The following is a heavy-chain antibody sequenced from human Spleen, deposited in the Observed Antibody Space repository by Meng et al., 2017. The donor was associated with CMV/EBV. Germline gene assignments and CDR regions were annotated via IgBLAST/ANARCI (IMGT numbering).Heavy chain of an antibody. V-gene: IGHV1-18*01. D-gene: IGHD5-18*01. CDR2: ISVDNGNT. J-gene: IGHJ4*02. CDR3: AREGDQLWPALDF. CDR1: GYTLTRFG. Sequence: CKASGYTLTRFGISWVRQAPGQGLEWMGWISVDNGNTNFAQKFQGRVTMTTDTSTSTAYVELRSLRSDDTAMYYCAREGDQLWPALDFWGQGTLVTVSS.